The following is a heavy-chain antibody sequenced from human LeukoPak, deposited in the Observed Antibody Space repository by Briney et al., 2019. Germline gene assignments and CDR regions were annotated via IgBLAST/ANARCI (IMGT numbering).Heavy chain of an antibody. Sequence: PGGSLRLSCAASGLTVSSNYITWVRQPPGKGLEWVSVLHAAGGTYYADSVKGRFTISRHISKNTVYLQMNSLRAEDTAVYYCAREGSDSSGYPRLLDYWGQGTLVTVSS. J-gene: IGHJ4*02. CDR1: GLTVSSNY. CDR3: AREGSDSSGYPRLLDY. CDR2: LHAAGGT. D-gene: IGHD3-22*01. V-gene: IGHV3-53*04.